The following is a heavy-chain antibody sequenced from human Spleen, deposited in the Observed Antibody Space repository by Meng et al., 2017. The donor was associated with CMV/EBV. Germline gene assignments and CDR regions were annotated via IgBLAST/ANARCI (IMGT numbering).Heavy chain of an antibody. CDR3: AGAGRTFEY. CDR1: GGSVSSGASS. V-gene: IGHV4-31*03. CDR2: ISHRGST. Sequence: SVTRSVSGGSVSSGASSWTWVRQHPGKGLEWIGYISHRGSTLYNPSLESRLTISVDTSMNQFSLTLTSVSAADTAVYYCAGAGRTFEYWGQGALVTVSS. J-gene: IGHJ4*02. D-gene: IGHD1-14*01.